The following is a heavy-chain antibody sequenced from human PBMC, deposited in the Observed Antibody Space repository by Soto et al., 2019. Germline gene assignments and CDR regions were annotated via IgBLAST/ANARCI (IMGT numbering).Heavy chain of an antibody. V-gene: IGHV1-24*01. D-gene: IGHD3-10*01. CDR2: FDPEDGET. J-gene: IGHJ6*02. Sequence: ASVKVSCKVSGYTLTELSMHWVRQAPGKGLEWMGGFDPEDGETIYAQKFQGRVTMTEDTSTDTAYMELSSLRSDDTAVYYCAKIAQWGMYYYYGMDVWGQGTTVTVSS. CDR1: GYTLTELS. CDR3: AKIAQWGMYYYYGMDV.